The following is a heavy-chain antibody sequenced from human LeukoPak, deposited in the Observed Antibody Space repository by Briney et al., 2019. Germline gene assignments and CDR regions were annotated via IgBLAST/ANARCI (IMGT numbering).Heavy chain of an antibody. CDR3: GRVAHDSSGYYFNDY. Sequence: GGSLRLSCSASGFTFSSCSTHWVRQAPGKGLEYVSVVSNNGSNTYYADSVKGRFTVSRDNAKNTLYLQMNSLRAEDTAVYYCGRVAHDSSGYYFNDYWGQGTLVTVPS. V-gene: IGHV3-64*04. J-gene: IGHJ4*02. D-gene: IGHD3-22*01. CDR1: GFTFSSCS. CDR2: VSNNGSNT.